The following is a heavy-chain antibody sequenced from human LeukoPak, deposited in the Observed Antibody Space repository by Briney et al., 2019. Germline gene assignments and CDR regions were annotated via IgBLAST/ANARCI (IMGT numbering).Heavy chain of an antibody. CDR2: INPSGGST. V-gene: IGHV1-46*01. CDR3: ARSFIVGTTGNDY. J-gene: IGHJ4*02. Sequence: GASVKVSCKASGYTFTSYYMHWVRQAPGQGLEWMGIINPSGGSTSYAQKFQGRVTMTRDMSTSTVYMELSRLRSDDTAVYYCARSFIVGTTGNDYWGQGTLVTVSS. CDR1: GYTFTSYY. D-gene: IGHD1-26*01.